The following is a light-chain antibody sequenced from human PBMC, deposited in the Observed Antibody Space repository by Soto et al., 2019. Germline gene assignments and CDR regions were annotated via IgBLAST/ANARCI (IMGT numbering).Light chain of an antibody. CDR2: KAS. Sequence: DIXXTXXPSTLSASVGDRVTITCRASQSITDWLAWYQQKPGKAPKFLIYKASNLEGGVPSRFSGSGSGTEFTLTISSVQPDDFATYYCQYWDNYSWTFGQGTKVEIK. CDR3: QYWDNYSWT. J-gene: IGKJ1*01. V-gene: IGKV1-5*03. CDR1: QSITDW.